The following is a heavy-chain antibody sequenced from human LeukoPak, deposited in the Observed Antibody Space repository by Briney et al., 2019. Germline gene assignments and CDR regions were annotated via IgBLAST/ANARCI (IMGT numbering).Heavy chain of an antibody. D-gene: IGHD3-10*01. Sequence: GASVKVSCKTSGGTFSSYAISWVRQAPGQGLEWMGRIIPIFGTANYAQKFQGRVTTTTDESTSTAYMELSSLRSEDTAVYYCARDTASSFGYFDYWGQGTLVTVSS. CDR3: ARDTASSFGYFDY. CDR2: IIPIFGTA. V-gene: IGHV1-69*05. J-gene: IGHJ4*02. CDR1: GGTFSSYA.